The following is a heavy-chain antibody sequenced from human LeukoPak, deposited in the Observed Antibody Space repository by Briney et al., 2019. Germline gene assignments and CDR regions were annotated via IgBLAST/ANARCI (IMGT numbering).Heavy chain of an antibody. D-gene: IGHD6-25*01. CDR3: ARVGARLGAFDI. J-gene: IGHJ3*02. V-gene: IGHV3-74*01. CDR2: IKSDGSTT. Sequence: GGSLRLSCAASEFTFSSYWMHWVRQAPGKGLVWVSRIKSDGSTTSYADSVKGRFTISRDNAKNTLFLQMNSLRAEDTAVYYCARVGARLGAFDIWGQGTLVTVSS. CDR1: EFTFSSYW.